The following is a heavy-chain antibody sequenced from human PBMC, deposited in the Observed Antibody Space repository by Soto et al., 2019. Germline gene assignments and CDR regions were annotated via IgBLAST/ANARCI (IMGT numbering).Heavy chain of an antibody. Sequence: GGSLRLSCAASGFTFRSYDMSWVRQAPGKGLEWVSAISGSGGSGYYADSVKGRFTISRDNSKNTLYLQMSSLRAEDTAVYYCAKGRDRSGYYLDYWGQGTLVTVSS. CDR3: AKGRDRSGYYLDY. D-gene: IGHD3-22*01. V-gene: IGHV3-23*01. CDR1: GFTFRSYD. J-gene: IGHJ4*02. CDR2: ISGSGGSG.